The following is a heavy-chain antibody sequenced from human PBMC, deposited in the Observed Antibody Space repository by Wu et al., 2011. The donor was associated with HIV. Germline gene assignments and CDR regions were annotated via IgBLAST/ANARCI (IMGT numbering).Heavy chain of an antibody. D-gene: IGHD3-9*01. CDR3: ASSSRLGRNFDSELEY. J-gene: IGHJ4*02. CDR1: GGTFNSYG. CDR2: IIPIFGTA. Sequence: QVQLVQSGAEVKKPGSSVKVSCKASGGTFNSYGITWVRQAPGQGLEWMGGIIPIFGTANYAQKFQGRVTITTDESTSTAFMELSSLRSEDTAVYYCASSSRLGRNFDSELEYWGQGTPVTVSS. V-gene: IGHV1-69*01.